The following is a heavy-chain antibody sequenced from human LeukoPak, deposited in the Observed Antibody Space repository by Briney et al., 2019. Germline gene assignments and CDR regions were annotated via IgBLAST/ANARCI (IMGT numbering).Heavy chain of an antibody. CDR1: GGSFSGYY. D-gene: IGHD2-2*01. J-gene: IGHJ4*02. V-gene: IGHV4-34*01. CDR3: AGRVPRQLRPLDY. CDR2: INHSGST. Sequence: SETLSLTCAVYGGSFSGYYWSWVRQPPGKGLEWIGEINHSGSTNYNPSLKRRVTISVETFKNHFSLKVNSVTTADTALFSFAGRVPRQLRPLDYWGQGTLVTVSS.